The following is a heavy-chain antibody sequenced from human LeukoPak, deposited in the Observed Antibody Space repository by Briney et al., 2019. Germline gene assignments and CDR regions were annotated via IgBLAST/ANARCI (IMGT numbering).Heavy chain of an antibody. J-gene: IGHJ6*04. V-gene: IGHV3-20*04. D-gene: IGHD3-10*02. CDR2: INWNGGST. CDR1: RFTFDDYG. CDR3: AELGITMIGGV. Sequence: GGSLRFSCAASRFTFDDYGMSWVRQAPGKGLEWVSGINWNGGSTGYADSVKGRFTISRDNAKNSLYLQMNSLRAEDTAVYYCAELGITMIGGVWGKGTTVTISS.